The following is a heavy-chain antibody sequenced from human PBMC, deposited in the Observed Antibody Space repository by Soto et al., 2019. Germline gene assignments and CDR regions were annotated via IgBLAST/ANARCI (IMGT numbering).Heavy chain of an antibody. J-gene: IGHJ2*01. CDR1: GFTLSSYA. CDR2: ISGSGNTT. Sequence: EVQLLESGGGLVQPGGSLRLSCAASGFTLSSYAMSWVRQAPGKGLEWVSDISGSGNTTYYADSVRGRFTISRDNSKNTLFLQMNSLRAEDTAVYYCAKVFLGSWFFDLWGRGTLVTVSS. CDR3: AKVFLGSWFFDL. V-gene: IGHV3-23*01.